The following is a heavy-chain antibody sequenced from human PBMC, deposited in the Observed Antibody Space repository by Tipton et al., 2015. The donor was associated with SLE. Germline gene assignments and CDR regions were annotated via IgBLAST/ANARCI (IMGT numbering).Heavy chain of an antibody. Sequence: TLSLTCTVSGGSISSYYWSWIRQPPGKGLEWIGYIYYSGSTNYNPSLRSRVTISVDTSKNQFSLKLSSVTAADTAVYYCARGGYRAFDIWGQGTMVTVSS. CDR1: GGSISSYY. CDR3: ARGGYRAFDI. D-gene: IGHD3-22*01. V-gene: IGHV4-59*01. J-gene: IGHJ3*02. CDR2: IYYSGST.